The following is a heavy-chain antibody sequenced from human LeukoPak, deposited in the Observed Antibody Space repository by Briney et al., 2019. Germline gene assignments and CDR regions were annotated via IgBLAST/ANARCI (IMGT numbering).Heavy chain of an antibody. V-gene: IGHV4-61*02. J-gene: IGHJ5*02. CDR1: GGSISSGDYY. CDR3: ARDRGSSWGLHNWFDP. D-gene: IGHD6-13*01. Sequence: PSETLSLTCTVSGGSISSGDYYWSWIRQPAGKGLEWIGRIYTRGITNYNPSLKSRVTMSVDTSKNQFSLKLGSVTAADTAVYYCARDRGSSWGLHNWFDPWGQGTLVTVSS. CDR2: IYTRGIT.